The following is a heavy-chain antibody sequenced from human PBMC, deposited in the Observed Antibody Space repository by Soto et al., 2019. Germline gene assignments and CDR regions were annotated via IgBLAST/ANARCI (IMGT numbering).Heavy chain of an antibody. CDR1: GGSFSGYY. CDR2: INHSGST. D-gene: IGHD3-9*01. J-gene: IGHJ4*02. CDR3: ARGRGEGDILTGSDPYYFDY. V-gene: IGHV4-34*01. Sequence: SETLSLTCAVYGGSFSGYYWSWIRQPPGKGLEWIGEINHSGSTSYNPSLKSRVTISVDTSKNQFSLKLSSVTAADTAVYYCARGRGEGDILTGSDPYYFDYWGQGTLVTVSS.